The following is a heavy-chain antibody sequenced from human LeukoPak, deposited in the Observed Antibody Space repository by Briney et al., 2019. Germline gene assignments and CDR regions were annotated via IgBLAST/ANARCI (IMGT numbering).Heavy chain of an antibody. D-gene: IGHD6-19*01. V-gene: IGHV4-39*01. J-gene: IGHJ4*02. CDR1: VGSIASSNYY. Sequence: ADTLSLTCTVSVGSIASSNYYWPWIRQPPAKGLEWIGSIYYSGTSNYKPSPKSRVTISVDTSKNQFPLKLSSVTAADTAVYFCARHRYISGWCPIDYWGQGTLVTVSS. CDR2: IYYSGTS. CDR3: ARHRYISGWCPIDY.